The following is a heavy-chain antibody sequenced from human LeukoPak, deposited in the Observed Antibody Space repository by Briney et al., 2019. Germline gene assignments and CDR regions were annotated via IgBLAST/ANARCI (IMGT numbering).Heavy chain of an antibody. D-gene: IGHD3-10*01. CDR3: ARDDPSIMVRGVRSVYFDY. CDR2: ISYDGINK. J-gene: IGHJ4*02. CDR1: GFTFSSYA. Sequence: PGRSQRLSCAASGFTFSSYAMHWVRQAPGKGLEWVAVISYDGINKYYADSVKGRFTISRDNPKKTLYLQMNSLRAEDTAVYYCARDDPSIMVRGVRSVYFDYWGQGTLVTVSS. V-gene: IGHV3-30-3*01.